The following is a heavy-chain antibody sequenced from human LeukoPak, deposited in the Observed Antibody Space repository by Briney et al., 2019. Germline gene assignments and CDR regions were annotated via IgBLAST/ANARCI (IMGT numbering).Heavy chain of an antibody. Sequence: ASVKVSCKASGYTFTSYDINWVRQATGQGLEWMGWMNPNSGNTGYAQKFQGRVTMTRNTSISTAYMELSSLRSEDTAVYYCARAYRDYYDSSGYYFEAYYFDYWGQGTLVTVSS. J-gene: IGHJ4*02. D-gene: IGHD3-22*01. CDR3: ARAYRDYYDSSGYYFEAYYFDY. V-gene: IGHV1-8*01. CDR2: MNPNSGNT. CDR1: GYTFTSYD.